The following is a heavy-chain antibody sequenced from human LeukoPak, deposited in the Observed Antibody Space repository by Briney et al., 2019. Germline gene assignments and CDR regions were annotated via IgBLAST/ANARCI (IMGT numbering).Heavy chain of an antibody. J-gene: IGHJ4*02. CDR3: VRDGGVSGYDLLDY. Sequence: GGSLRLSCAVSGFSVSDNYMTWVRQAPGKGLEWVAHINQDGSEEHYMDSAKARFTISRDNAKNSLSLQMNSLRAEDTAVYYCVRDGGVSGYDLLDYWGQGTLVTVSS. D-gene: IGHD5-12*01. CDR2: INQDGSEE. V-gene: IGHV3-7*01. CDR1: GFSVSDNY.